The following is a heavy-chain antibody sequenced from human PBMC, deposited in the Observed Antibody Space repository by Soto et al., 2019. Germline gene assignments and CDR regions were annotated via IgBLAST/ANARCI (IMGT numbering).Heavy chain of an antibody. CDR2: MNPNTGTT. J-gene: IGHJ3*02. Sequence: ASVKVSCKASGYTFSTFDISWVRQATGQGLEWMGWMNPNTGTTGYAQKLQGRVTISRNSSISTTYMELSSLRFEDTATYYCAGAQGGGNGGFDMGGKGKMSTV. CDR3: AGAQGGGNGGFDM. D-gene: IGHD2-8*01. CDR1: GYTFSTFD. V-gene: IGHV1-8*01.